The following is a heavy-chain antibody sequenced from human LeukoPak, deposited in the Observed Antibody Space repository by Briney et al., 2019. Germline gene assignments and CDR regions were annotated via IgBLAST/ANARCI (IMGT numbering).Heavy chain of an antibody. CDR3: ANPRYDSSGYYYVD. J-gene: IGHJ4*02. D-gene: IGHD3-22*01. CDR2: INGGSGST. CDR1: GYTFTDYT. Sequence: ASVKVSCTASGYTFTDYTMHWLRQAPGQRLDWMGWINGGSGSTKYSPEFQGRVTITRDTPASTAYMELSSLRSEDTAVYYCANPRYDSSGYYYVDWGQGTLVTVSS. V-gene: IGHV1-3*01.